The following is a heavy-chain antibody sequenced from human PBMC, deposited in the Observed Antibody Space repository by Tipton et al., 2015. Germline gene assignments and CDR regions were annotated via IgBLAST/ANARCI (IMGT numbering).Heavy chain of an antibody. CDR3: ARGPPPPRYFGTIDS. D-gene: IGHD1-7*01. CDR2: ISTTSRYI. V-gene: IGHV3-21*01. Sequence: SLRLSCEGSGFTLGNYDMHWVRQVPGKGLEWVSSISTTSRYIYYLDSVKGRFTISRDNAKNSLYLEMNRLRDDDTAMYYCARGPPPPRYFGTIDSWGQGSMVAVSS. J-gene: IGHJ4*02. CDR1: GFTLGNYD.